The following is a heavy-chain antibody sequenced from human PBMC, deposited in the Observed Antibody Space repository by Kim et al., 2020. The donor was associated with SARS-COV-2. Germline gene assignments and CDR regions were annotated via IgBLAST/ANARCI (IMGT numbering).Heavy chain of an antibody. J-gene: IGHJ5*02. D-gene: IGHD1-26*01. Sequence: SVKVSCKASGFTFTSSAVQWVRQARGQRLEWIGWIVVGSGNTNYAQKFQERVTITRDMSTSTAYMELSSLRSEDTAVYYCAATGDGGSYPNWFDPWGQGTLVTVSS. CDR1: GFTFTSSA. V-gene: IGHV1-58*01. CDR3: AATGDGGSYPNWFDP. CDR2: IVVGSGNT.